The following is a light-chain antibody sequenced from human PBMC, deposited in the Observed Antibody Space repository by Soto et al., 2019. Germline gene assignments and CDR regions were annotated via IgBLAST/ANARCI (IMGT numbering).Light chain of an antibody. CDR2: EVT. Sequence: QSVLTQPPSASGSPGQSVTISCTGTSSDVGGYNFVSWYQQHPGKAPKLIIYEVTQWPSGVPDRFSGSKSGNTASLTVSGLQAEDEADYYCSSYAGSNMGVFGTGTKLTVL. CDR3: SSYAGSNMGV. J-gene: IGLJ1*01. CDR1: SSDVGGYNF. V-gene: IGLV2-8*01.